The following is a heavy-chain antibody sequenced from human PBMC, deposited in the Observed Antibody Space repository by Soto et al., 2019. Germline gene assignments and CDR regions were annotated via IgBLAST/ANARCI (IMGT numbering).Heavy chain of an antibody. J-gene: IGHJ6*02. V-gene: IGHV4-31*03. Sequence: QVQLQESGPGLVKPSQTLSLTCTVSGGSISSGGYFWSWIRQHPGKGLEWIGFIYYSGSTYYNPSLKSRVTNSLATSQXQFSLKLSSVTAADTAVYYCAREGAAPYYYYGMDVWGQGTTVTVSS. D-gene: IGHD6-6*01. CDR1: GGSISSGGYF. CDR3: AREGAAPYYYYGMDV. CDR2: IYYSGST.